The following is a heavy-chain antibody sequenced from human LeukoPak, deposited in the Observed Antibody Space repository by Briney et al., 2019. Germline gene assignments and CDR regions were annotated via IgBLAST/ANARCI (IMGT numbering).Heavy chain of an antibody. CDR3: ARAGPENLNWRYYFDF. D-gene: IGHD1-1*01. CDR1: GDSINKYF. J-gene: IGHJ4*02. Sequence: PSETLSLTCSVSGDSINKYFWSWLRQSPGKGLEWIGYISHDGNTNYHPSLKGRVTISLDKSNNQFSLRLNSVTAADTAVYYCARAGPENLNWRYYFDFWGQGILVTVSS. V-gene: IGHV4-59*01. CDR2: ISHDGNT.